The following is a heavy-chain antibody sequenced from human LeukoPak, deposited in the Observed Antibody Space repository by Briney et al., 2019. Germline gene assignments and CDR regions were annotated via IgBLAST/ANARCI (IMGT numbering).Heavy chain of an antibody. CDR1: GYSFTSYD. Sequence: ASVKVSCKASGYSFTSYDIDWVRQAAGPGLGWMGWMNPTSGNTVYAQKFQGRVSMTRDTSMTTAYMELFSLKPEDTALYFCAREIRGYYYLDVWGTGTTVTVSS. CDR3: AREIRGYYYLDV. V-gene: IGHV1-8*01. J-gene: IGHJ6*03. CDR2: MNPTSGNT.